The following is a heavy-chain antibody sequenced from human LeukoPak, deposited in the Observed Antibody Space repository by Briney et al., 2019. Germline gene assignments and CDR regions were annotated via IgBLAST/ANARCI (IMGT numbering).Heavy chain of an antibody. CDR3: AKDRGGTGDFDY. V-gene: IGHV1-3*01. CDR1: GYSFSSYV. CDR2: ISVGNGDT. D-gene: IGHD1-1*01. J-gene: IGHJ4*02. Sequence: ASVKVSCKASGYSFSSYVIHWLRRAPGQRLEWMGWISVGNGDTKYSQKFQGRVTIARDTSANTAYMELSSLRSEETATYYCAKDRGGTGDFDYWGQGTLVTVSS.